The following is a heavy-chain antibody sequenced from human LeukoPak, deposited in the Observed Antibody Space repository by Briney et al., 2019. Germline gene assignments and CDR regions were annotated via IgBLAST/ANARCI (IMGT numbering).Heavy chain of an antibody. Sequence: SETLSLTCAVYGGSFSGYYWSWIRQPPGKGLEWIGEINHSGSTNYNPSLKSRVTISVDTSKNQFSLKLSSVTAADTAVYYCARGPIRWFDPWGQGALVTVSS. J-gene: IGHJ5*02. CDR1: GGSFSGYY. CDR3: ARGPIRWFDP. V-gene: IGHV4-34*01. CDR2: INHSGST.